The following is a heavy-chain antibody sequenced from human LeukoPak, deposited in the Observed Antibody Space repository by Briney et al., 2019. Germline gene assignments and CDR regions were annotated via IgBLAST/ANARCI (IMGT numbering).Heavy chain of an antibody. CDR3: ARHHYYDSSGYPYDAFDI. D-gene: IGHD3-22*01. CDR2: IYYSGST. J-gene: IGHJ3*02. Sequence: SETLSLTCTVSGGSISSYYWSWIRQPAGKGLEWIGYIYYSGSTDYNPSLKSRVTISVDTSKNQFSLKLSSVTAADTAVYYCARHHYYDSSGYPYDAFDIWGQGTMVTVSS. CDR1: GGSISSYY. V-gene: IGHV4-59*08.